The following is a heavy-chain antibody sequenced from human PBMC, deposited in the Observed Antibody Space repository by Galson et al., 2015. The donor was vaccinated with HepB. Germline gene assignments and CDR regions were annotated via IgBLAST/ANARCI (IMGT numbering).Heavy chain of an antibody. Sequence: SLRLSCAASGFTFSSYGMHWVRQAPGKGLEWVAVISYDGSNKYYADSVKGRFTISRDNSKNTLYLQMNSLRAEDTAVYYCAKDGNGLRVFGLIDYWGQGTLVTVSS. V-gene: IGHV3-30*18. CDR3: AKDGNGLRVFGLIDY. D-gene: IGHD5-12*01. CDR1: GFTFSSYG. CDR2: ISYDGSNK. J-gene: IGHJ4*02.